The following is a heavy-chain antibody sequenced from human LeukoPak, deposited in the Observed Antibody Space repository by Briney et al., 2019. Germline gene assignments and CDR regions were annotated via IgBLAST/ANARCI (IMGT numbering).Heavy chain of an antibody. D-gene: IGHD4-17*01. V-gene: IGHV3-48*02. CDR1: GFTFSSYS. Sequence: GGSLRLSCAASGFTFSSYSMNWVRQGPGKGLEWVSYISSSSNTIYYADSVKGRFTVSRDTAKNSLYLQMNSLRDEDTAVNYCARNYYGDYLFDYWGQGTPVTVSS. J-gene: IGHJ4*02. CDR3: ARNYYGDYLFDY. CDR2: ISSSSNTI.